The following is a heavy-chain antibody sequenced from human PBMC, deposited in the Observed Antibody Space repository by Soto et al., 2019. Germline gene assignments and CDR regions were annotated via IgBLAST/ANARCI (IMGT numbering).Heavy chain of an antibody. V-gene: IGHV3-30*18. CDR3: AKDRLGSGWSDFDY. Sequence: QVQLVESGGGVVQPGRSLRLSCAASGFTFSSYGIHWVRQAPGKGLEWVAVISYDGSNKYYADSVKGRFTISRDNSKNTLYLQMNSLRAEDTAVYYCAKDRLGSGWSDFDYWGQGTLVTVSS. CDR2: ISYDGSNK. D-gene: IGHD6-19*01. CDR1: GFTFSSYG. J-gene: IGHJ4*02.